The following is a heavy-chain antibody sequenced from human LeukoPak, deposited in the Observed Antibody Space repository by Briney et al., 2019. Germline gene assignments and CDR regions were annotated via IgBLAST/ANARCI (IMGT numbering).Heavy chain of an antibody. V-gene: IGHV3-9*01. CDR2: ISWNSGSI. Sequence: HPSRSLRLSCAASGFTFDDYAMHWVRQAPGKGLEWVSGISWNSGSIGYADSVKGRFTISRDNAKNSLYLQMNSLRAEDTALHYCAKDMGYERYYFDYWGQGTLVTVSS. D-gene: IGHD5-12*01. J-gene: IGHJ4*02. CDR1: GFTFDDYA. CDR3: AKDMGYERYYFDY.